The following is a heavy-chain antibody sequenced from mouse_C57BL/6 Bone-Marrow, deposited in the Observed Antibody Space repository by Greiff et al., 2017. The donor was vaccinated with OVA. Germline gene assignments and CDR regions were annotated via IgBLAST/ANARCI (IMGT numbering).Heavy chain of an antibody. CDR2: IYPRDGST. V-gene: IGHV1-85*01. Sequence: QVQLQQSGPELVKPGASVKLSCKASGYTFTSYDINWVKQRPGPGLEWIGWIYPRDGSTKYNEKFKGKATLTVDTSSSTAYMELHSLTSEDSAVDFCAGYYGNSWFAYWGQGTLVTVSA. CDR1: GYTFTSYD. CDR3: AGYYGNSWFAY. D-gene: IGHD2-1*01. J-gene: IGHJ3*01.